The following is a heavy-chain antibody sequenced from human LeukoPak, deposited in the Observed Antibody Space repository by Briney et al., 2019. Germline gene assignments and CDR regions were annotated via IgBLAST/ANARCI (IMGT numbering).Heavy chain of an antibody. Sequence: GGSLRLSCAASGFTFSSYEMNWVRQAPGKGLEWVSYISSSGSTIYYADSVKGRFTISRDNAKNSLYLQMNSLRAEDTAVYYCARANDNYYYYYMDVWGKGTTVTIS. V-gene: IGHV3-48*03. J-gene: IGHJ6*03. CDR3: ARANDNYYYYYMDV. CDR2: ISSSGSTI. CDR1: GFTFSSYE. D-gene: IGHD3-9*01.